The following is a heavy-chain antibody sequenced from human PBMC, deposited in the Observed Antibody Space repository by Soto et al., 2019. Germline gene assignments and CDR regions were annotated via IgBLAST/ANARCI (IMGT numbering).Heavy chain of an antibody. Sequence: ASVKVSCKASGYSFGIYDINWVRQAAGQGLEWVGWINPNSGKTGYTQEFQGRVTMTWDNSISTAYMELSSLRSQDTAMFYCARNNFQYGFDIWGQGTMVTVS. J-gene: IGHJ3*02. CDR1: GYSFGIYD. CDR3: ARNNFQYGFDI. V-gene: IGHV1-8*01. CDR2: INPNSGKT. D-gene: IGHD1-1*01.